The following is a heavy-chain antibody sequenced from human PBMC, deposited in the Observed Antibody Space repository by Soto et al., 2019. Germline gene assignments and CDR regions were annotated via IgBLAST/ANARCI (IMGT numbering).Heavy chain of an antibody. CDR3: ARHPPQSYYS. V-gene: IGHV4-39*01. J-gene: IGHJ4*02. CDR2: IDYTETT. CDR1: GGSISSSSYF. Sequence: SESLSLTCTVSGGSISSSSYFWAWIRQPPGKGLEWIGSIDYTETTYYNRSLKSRVTISVDTSKNQFSLKVNSVTAADTAVYYCARHPPQSYYSWGQGTLVTVSS. D-gene: IGHD2-21*01.